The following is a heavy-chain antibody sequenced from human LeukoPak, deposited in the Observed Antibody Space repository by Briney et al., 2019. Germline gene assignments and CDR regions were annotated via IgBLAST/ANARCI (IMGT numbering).Heavy chain of an antibody. V-gene: IGHV3-21*01. CDR1: GFTFSSYS. Sequence: GGSLRLSCAASGFTFSSYSMDWVRQAPGKGLEWVSSISSSSSYIYYADSVKGRFTISRDNAKNSLYLQMNSLRAEDTAVYYCARDLGYCSGGSCSVVDYWGQGPLVTVSS. D-gene: IGHD2-15*01. CDR2: ISSSSSYI. J-gene: IGHJ4*02. CDR3: ARDLGYCSGGSCSVVDY.